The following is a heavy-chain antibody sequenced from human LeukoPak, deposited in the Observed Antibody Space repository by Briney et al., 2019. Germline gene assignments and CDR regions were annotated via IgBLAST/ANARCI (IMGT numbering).Heavy chain of an antibody. Sequence: PSETLSLTCAVSGGSISSTNWWSWVRQPQGKGLEWIGEIYHSGSTDYNPSLKSRVTISIDTSKNHFSLKMNSVTAADTAVYYCARHFDNWGQGTLVTVSS. CDR2: IYHSGST. CDR3: ARHFDN. V-gene: IGHV4-4*02. CDR1: GGSISSTNW. J-gene: IGHJ4*02.